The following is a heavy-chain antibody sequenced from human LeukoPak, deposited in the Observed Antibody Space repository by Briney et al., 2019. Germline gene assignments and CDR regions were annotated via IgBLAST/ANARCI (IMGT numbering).Heavy chain of an antibody. CDR1: GFTFSSYA. CDR2: ISGSGGST. D-gene: IGHD6-13*01. Sequence: PGGSLRLSCAASGFTFSSYAMSWVRQAPGKGLEWVSAISGSGGSTYYADSVKGRFTISRDNSKNTLYLQLNSLRAEDTAVYYCAKDPRSYSSSPLHWGQGTLVTVSS. V-gene: IGHV3-23*01. J-gene: IGHJ4*02. CDR3: AKDPRSYSSSPLH.